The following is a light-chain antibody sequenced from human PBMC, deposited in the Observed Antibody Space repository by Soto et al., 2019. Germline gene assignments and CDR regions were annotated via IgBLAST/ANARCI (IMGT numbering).Light chain of an antibody. J-gene: IGLJ1*01. CDR2: EVS. Sequence: QSALTQPPSVSGSPGQSVTISCTGTSSDVGSYNRVSWYQQPPGTAPKLMIYEVSNRPSGVPDRFSGSKSGNTASLTISGLQAEEEADYSCSSYTSSSTFVFGTGTKVTVL. CDR3: SSYTSSSTFV. CDR1: SSDVGSYNR. V-gene: IGLV2-18*02.